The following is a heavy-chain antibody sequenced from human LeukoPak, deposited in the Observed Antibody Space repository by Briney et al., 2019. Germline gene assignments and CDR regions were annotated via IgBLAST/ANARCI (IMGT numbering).Heavy chain of an antibody. Sequence: GGSLRLSCAASGFTFSSYAMPWVRQAPGKGLEWVAVISYDGSNKYYADSVKGRFTISRDNSKNTLYLQMNSLRAEDTAVYYCARGGDPTTGSYWGQGTLVTVSS. V-gene: IGHV3-30-3*01. J-gene: IGHJ4*02. CDR1: GFTFSSYA. CDR2: ISYDGSNK. CDR3: ARGGDPTTGSY. D-gene: IGHD4-4*01.